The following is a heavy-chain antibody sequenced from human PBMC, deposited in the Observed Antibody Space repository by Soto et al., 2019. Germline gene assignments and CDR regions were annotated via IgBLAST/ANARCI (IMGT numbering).Heavy chain of an antibody. Sequence: QVELVESGGGVVQPGRSLRLSCAASGLSFSSFALHWVRQAPGKGLEWVAVISYDGSDTFYADSVKGRFTISRDNSKNTLYLLMNSLRAEDTSVYYCARSRGRGASFGGNYGMDVWGQGTTVTVSS. CDR3: ARSRGRGASFGGNYGMDV. D-gene: IGHD3-16*01. J-gene: IGHJ6*02. CDR1: GLSFSSFA. CDR2: ISYDGSDT. V-gene: IGHV3-30-3*01.